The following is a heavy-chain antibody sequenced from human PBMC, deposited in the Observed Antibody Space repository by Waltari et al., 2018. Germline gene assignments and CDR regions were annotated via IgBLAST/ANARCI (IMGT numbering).Heavy chain of an antibody. V-gene: IGHV1-2*02. D-gene: IGHD4-4*01. Sequence: QVHLVQSGAEVKKPGASVKVSCKASGYSLTGHYMHWLRQAPGQGLEWMGWRNPKSGETEYAQKFQGRVTMTRDTSIVEAYMDLSSLRPDDTALYYCARDRQLGPYSWFDPWGQGTLVTVSA. CDR2: RNPKSGET. CDR1: GYSLTGHY. CDR3: ARDRQLGPYSWFDP. J-gene: IGHJ5*02.